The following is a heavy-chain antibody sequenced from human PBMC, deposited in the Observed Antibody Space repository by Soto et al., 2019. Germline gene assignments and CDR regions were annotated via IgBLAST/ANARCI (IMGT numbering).Heavy chain of an antibody. J-gene: IGHJ6*02. CDR3: ARPTHYDFWSGYYRQNYCYYYGMDV. CDR2: IIPIFGTA. Sequence: QVQLVQSGAEVKKPGSSVKVSCKASGGTFSSYAISWVRQAPGQGLEWMGGIIPIFGTANYAQKFQGRVTITADESTSTAYMELSSLRSEDTAVYYCARPTHYDFWSGYYRQNYCYYYGMDVWGQGTTVTVSS. V-gene: IGHV1-69*01. CDR1: GGTFSSYA. D-gene: IGHD3-3*01.